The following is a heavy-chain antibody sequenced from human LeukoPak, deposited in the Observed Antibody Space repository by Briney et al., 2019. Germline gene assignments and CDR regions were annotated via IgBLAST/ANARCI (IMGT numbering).Heavy chain of an antibody. CDR2: ISAYNGNT. CDR1: GYTFTSYG. Sequence: ASVKVSCKASGYTFTSYGTSWVRQAPGQGLEWMGWISAYNGNTNYAQKLQGRVTMTTDTSTNTAYMDLRSLRSDDTAVYYCARAGGTTVTTSNDYWGQGTLVTVSS. CDR3: ARAGGTTVTTSNDY. D-gene: IGHD4-17*01. J-gene: IGHJ4*02. V-gene: IGHV1-18*01.